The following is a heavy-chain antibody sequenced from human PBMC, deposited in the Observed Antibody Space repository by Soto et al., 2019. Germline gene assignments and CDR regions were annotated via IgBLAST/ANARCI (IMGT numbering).Heavy chain of an antibody. CDR2: ISSSSSYT. D-gene: IGHD3-22*01. Sequence: GGSLRLSCVASGFTFSDYYMSWIRQAPGKGLEWVSYISSSSSYTNYADSVKGRFTISRDNAKNSLYLQMNSLRAEDTAVYYCARVTDYYDSSGYDLVDYWGQGTLVTVSS. V-gene: IGHV3-11*06. J-gene: IGHJ4*02. CDR3: ARVTDYYDSSGYDLVDY. CDR1: GFTFSDYY.